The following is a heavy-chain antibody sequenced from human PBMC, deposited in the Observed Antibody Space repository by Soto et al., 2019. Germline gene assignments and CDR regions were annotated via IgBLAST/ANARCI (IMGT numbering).Heavy chain of an antibody. Sequence: QVQLVQSGAEVKKPGASVKVSCKASGYTFTGYYMHWVRQAPGQGLEWMGWINPNSGGTNYAQKFQGRVTMTRDTSISTAYMELSRLRSDDTAVYYCARVYYDSSGYHWFDPWGQGTLVTVSS. CDR3: ARVYYDSSGYHWFDP. D-gene: IGHD3-22*01. CDR1: GYTFTGYY. CDR2: INPNSGGT. V-gene: IGHV1-2*02. J-gene: IGHJ5*02.